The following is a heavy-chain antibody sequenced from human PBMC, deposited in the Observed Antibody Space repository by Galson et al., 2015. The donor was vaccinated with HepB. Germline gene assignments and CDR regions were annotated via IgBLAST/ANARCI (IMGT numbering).Heavy chain of an antibody. CDR1: GGSINDYY. V-gene: IGHV4-59*08. Sequence: ETLSLTCTVSGGSINDYYWSWIRQPPGKGLEWIGCVYYSGSTNYNSSLKSRVTMSVDASNNQFSLKLTSVTAADSAVYYCAKSIATRSFDYWGQGILVTVSS. D-gene: IGHD5-12*01. CDR3: AKSIATRSFDY. J-gene: IGHJ4*02. CDR2: VYYSGST.